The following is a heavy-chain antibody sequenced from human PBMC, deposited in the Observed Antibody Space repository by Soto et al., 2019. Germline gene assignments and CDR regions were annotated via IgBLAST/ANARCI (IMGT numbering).Heavy chain of an antibody. J-gene: IGHJ6*02. CDR1: GGSISSYY. D-gene: IGHD3-9*01. V-gene: IGHV4-59*08. Sequence: PSETLSLTCSVSGGSISSYYWSWIRQPPGKGLEWIGYIYYSVSTNYNPSLKSRVTISVDTSKNQFSLKLSSVTAADTAVYYCARHSPPMYDILTGTTLDPYCGMDVWGQGSSVTVSS. CDR2: IYYSVST. CDR3: ARHSPPMYDILTGTTLDPYCGMDV.